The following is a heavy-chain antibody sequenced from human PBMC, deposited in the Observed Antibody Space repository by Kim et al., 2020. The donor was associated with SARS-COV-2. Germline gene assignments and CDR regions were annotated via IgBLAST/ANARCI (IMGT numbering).Heavy chain of an antibody. CDR3: LPAIIAAAGTEFDY. CDR1: GFTFSSYG. Sequence: GGSLRLSCAASGFTFSSYGMHWVRQAPGKGLEWVAVIWYDGSNKYYADSVKGRFTISRDNSKNTLYLQMNSLRAEDTAVYYCLPAIIAAAGTEFDYWGQGTLVTVSS. CDR2: IWYDGSNK. J-gene: IGHJ4*02. V-gene: IGHV3-33*01. D-gene: IGHD6-13*01.